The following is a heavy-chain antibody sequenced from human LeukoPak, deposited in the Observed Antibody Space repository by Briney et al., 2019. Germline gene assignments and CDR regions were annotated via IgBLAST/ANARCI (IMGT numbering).Heavy chain of an antibody. Sequence: SVKVSCKASGGTFSSYAISWVRQAPGQGLEWMGRIIPIFGIANYAQEFQGRVTITADKSTSTAYMELSSLRSEDTAVYYCAGSTTGTTFYYGMDVWGQGTTVTVSS. CDR2: IIPIFGIA. D-gene: IGHD1-1*01. CDR3: AGSTTGTTFYYGMDV. V-gene: IGHV1-69*04. CDR1: GGTFSSYA. J-gene: IGHJ6*02.